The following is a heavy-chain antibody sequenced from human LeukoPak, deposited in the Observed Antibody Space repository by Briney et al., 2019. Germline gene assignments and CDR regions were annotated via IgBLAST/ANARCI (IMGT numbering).Heavy chain of an antibody. CDR2: INHSGST. CDR1: GGSFSGYY. D-gene: IGHD3-3*01. Sequence: PSETLSLTCAVCGGSFSGYYWSWIRQPPGKGLEWIGEINHSGSTNYNPSLKSRVTISVDTSKNQFSLKLSSVTAADTAVYYCARAYYDFWSGYQFDYWGQGTLVTVSS. V-gene: IGHV4-34*01. J-gene: IGHJ4*02. CDR3: ARAYYDFWSGYQFDY.